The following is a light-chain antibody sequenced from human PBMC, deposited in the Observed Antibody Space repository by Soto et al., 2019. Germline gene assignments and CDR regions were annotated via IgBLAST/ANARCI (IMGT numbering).Light chain of an antibody. V-gene: IGLV2-23*03. CDR2: EGS. J-gene: IGLJ2*01. CDR3: CSYAGSSTFE. Sequence: QSALTQPASVSGSPGQSITISCTGNSSDVGSYNLVSWYQQHPGKAPKLMIYEGSKRPSGVSNRFSGSKSGNTASLTISGLQAEDEADYYCCSYAGSSTFEFGGGTQLTVL. CDR1: SSDVGSYNL.